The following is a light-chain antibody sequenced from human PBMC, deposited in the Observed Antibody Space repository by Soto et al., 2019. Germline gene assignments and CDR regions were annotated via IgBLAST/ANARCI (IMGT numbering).Light chain of an antibody. J-gene: IGLJ2*01. V-gene: IGLV2-14*01. CDR1: SDDIGGYNY. CDR2: DVS. Sequence: QSALTQPASVSGSPGQSITISCTGTSDDIGGYNYVSWYQQHPGEAPKLMIYDVSDRPSGASNRFSGSKSADTASLTISGLQPEDEADYYCSSYTSTSSVIFGGGTKVTVL. CDR3: SSYTSTSSVI.